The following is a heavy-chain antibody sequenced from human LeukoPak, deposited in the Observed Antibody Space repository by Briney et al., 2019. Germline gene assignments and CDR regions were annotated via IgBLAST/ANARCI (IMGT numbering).Heavy chain of an antibody. V-gene: IGHV5-10-1*01. CDR3: ARRIAVAGHYFDY. D-gene: IGHD6-19*01. Sequence: GESLKISCKGSGYSFTSYWITWVRQMPGKGLEWMGRIDPSDSYSDYSPSFQGHVTISADKSISTAYLQWSSLKASDTAMYYCARRIAVAGHYFDYWGQGTLVTVSS. CDR1: GYSFTSYW. CDR2: IDPSDSYS. J-gene: IGHJ4*02.